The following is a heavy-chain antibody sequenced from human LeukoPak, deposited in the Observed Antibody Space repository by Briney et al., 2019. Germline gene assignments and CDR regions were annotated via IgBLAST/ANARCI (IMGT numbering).Heavy chain of an antibody. D-gene: IGHD6-19*01. J-gene: IGHJ4*02. Sequence: GGSLRLSCAASGFTFDDYAMHWVRQAPGNGLEWVSGISWNSGSIGYADSVKGRFTISRDNAKNSLYLQMNSLRAEDTALYYCANTGYSSGCSTTRPFYYFDYWGQGTLVTVSP. CDR3: ANTGYSSGCSTTRPFYYFDY. V-gene: IGHV3-9*01. CDR1: GFTFDDYA. CDR2: ISWNSGSI.